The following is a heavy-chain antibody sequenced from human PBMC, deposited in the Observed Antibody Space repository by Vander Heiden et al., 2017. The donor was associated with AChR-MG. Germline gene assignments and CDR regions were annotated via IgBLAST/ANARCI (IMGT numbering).Heavy chain of an antibody. D-gene: IGHD2-2*01. CDR2: IIPIFGTA. CDR1: GGTFSSYA. CDR3: AREWRDCSSTSCYWARHYYYYYGMDV. Sequence: QVQLVQSGAEVKKPGSSVKVSCKASGGTFSSYATSRVRQHHGQGLEWMGGIIPIFGTANYAQKFQGRVTITADKSTSTAYMELSSLRSEDTAVYYCAREWRDCSSTSCYWARHYYYYYGMDVWGHGTTVTDSS. V-gene: IGHV1-69*06. J-gene: IGHJ6*02.